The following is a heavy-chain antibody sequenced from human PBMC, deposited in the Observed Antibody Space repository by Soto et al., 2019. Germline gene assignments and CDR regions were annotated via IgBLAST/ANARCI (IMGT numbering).Heavy chain of an antibody. V-gene: IGHV3-9*01. D-gene: IGHD4-17*01. CDR2: ISWNSGSI. J-gene: IGHJ4*02. CDR3: AKLPERAFYGGYYYFDY. Sequence: GGSLRLSCAASGFTFDDYAMHWVRQAPGKGLEWVSGISWNSGSIGYADSVKGRITISRDNAKNSLYLQMNSLRAEDTALYYCAKLPERAFYGGYYYFDYWGQGTLVTVSS. CDR1: GFTFDDYA.